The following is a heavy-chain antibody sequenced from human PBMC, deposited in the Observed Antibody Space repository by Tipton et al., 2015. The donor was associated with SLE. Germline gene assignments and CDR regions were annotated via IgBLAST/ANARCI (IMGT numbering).Heavy chain of an antibody. Sequence: TLSLTCTISGGSFSSASYYWTWIRQPPGKGMEWLGYIFYSGDATYHPSLKSRVTISIDTSKNQFSLKLTSVTAADMAVYYCARESGSSGWSLDSWGQGIPVTVSS. CDR1: GGSFSSASYY. D-gene: IGHD6-13*01. V-gene: IGHV4-61*01. J-gene: IGHJ4*02. CDR2: IFYSGDA. CDR3: ARESGSSGWSLDS.